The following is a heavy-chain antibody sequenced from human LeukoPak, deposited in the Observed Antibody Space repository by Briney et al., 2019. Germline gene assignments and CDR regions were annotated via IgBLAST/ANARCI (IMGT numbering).Heavy chain of an antibody. V-gene: IGHV4-61*02. CDR3: ASLDYGDYSRDY. Sequence: SQTLSLTCTVSGGSISSGSYYWSWIRQPAGKGLEWIGRIYTSGSTNYNPSLKSRVTISVDTSKNQFSLKLSSVTAADTAVYYCASLDYGDYSRDYWAREPWSPSPQ. J-gene: IGHJ4*02. D-gene: IGHD4-17*01. CDR2: IYTSGST. CDR1: GGSISSGSYY.